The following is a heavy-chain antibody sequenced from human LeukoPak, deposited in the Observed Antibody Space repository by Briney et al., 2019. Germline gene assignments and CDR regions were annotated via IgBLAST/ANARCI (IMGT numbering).Heavy chain of an antibody. CDR3: SRNPTAYNWFDP. Sequence: PGGSLRLSCAASGFTFSSYGMHWVRQAPGKGLEWVAVISYDGSNKYYADSVKGRFTISRDNAKNSLYLQMNSLRAEDTAVYFCSRNPTAYNWFDPWGQGTLVTVSS. J-gene: IGHJ5*02. CDR1: GFTFSSYG. D-gene: IGHD1-14*01. CDR2: ISYDGSNK. V-gene: IGHV3-30*03.